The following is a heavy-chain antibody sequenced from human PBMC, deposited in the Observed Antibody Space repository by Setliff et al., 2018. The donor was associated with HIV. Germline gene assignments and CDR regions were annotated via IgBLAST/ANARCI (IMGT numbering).Heavy chain of an antibody. V-gene: IGHV1-69*15. Sequence: TCKASGYTFTSYGISWVRQAPGQGLEWMGRIIPMFGTANYAQKFQGRVTITADESTSTAYMELSSLRSEDTAVYYCALGYCSVGSCYSVDFDYWGQGTLVTVSS. D-gene: IGHD2-15*01. CDR3: ALGYCSVGSCYSVDFDY. J-gene: IGHJ4*02. CDR1: GYTFTSYG. CDR2: IIPMFGTA.